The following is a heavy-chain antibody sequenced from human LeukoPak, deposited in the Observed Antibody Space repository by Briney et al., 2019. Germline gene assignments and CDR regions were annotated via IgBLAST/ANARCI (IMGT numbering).Heavy chain of an antibody. CDR1: GFTFSTNA. D-gene: IGHD3-22*01. CDR3: ARDTGTADSSGYYPDAFET. J-gene: IGHJ3*02. V-gene: IGHV3-21*01. CDR2: ISSSSGYI. Sequence: PGGSLRLSCLTSGFTFSTNAMSWVRQAPGKGLEWVSSISSSSGYIYYADSVKGRFTISRDNAKNSLYLHMNSLRAEDTAVYYCARDTGTADSSGYYPDAFETWGQGTMVTVSS.